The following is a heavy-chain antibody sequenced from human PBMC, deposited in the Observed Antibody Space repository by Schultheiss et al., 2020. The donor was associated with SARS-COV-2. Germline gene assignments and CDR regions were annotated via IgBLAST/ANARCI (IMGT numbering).Heavy chain of an antibody. V-gene: IGHV3-33*01. CDR3: ARGGYGPLNALDV. Sequence: GESLKISCAASGFTFSSYGMHWVRQAPGKGLEWVAVIWYDGSNKYYADSVKGRFTISRDNSKNTLYLKMNSLRAEDTAVYYCARGGYGPLNALDVWGQGTTVTVSS. J-gene: IGHJ6*02. CDR2: IWYDGSNK. CDR1: GFTFSSYG. D-gene: IGHD3-10*01.